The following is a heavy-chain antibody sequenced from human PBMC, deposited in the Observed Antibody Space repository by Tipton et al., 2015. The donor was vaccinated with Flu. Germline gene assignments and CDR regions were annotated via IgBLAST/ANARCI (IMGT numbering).Heavy chain of an antibody. CDR2: INHSGST. J-gene: IGHJ4*02. D-gene: IGHD3-3*01. Sequence: TLSLTCAVYGGSFSGYYWSWIRQPPGKGLEWIGEINHSGSTNYNPSLKSRVTISVDTSKNQFSLKLSSVTAADTAVYYCARSSRLITIFGVVIIGSHFDYWGQGTLVTVSS. CDR1: GGSFSGYY. V-gene: IGHV4-34*01. CDR3: ARSSRLITIFGVVIIGSHFDY.